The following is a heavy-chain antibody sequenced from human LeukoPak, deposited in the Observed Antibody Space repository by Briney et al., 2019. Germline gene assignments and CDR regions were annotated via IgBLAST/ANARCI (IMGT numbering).Heavy chain of an antibody. J-gene: IGHJ4*02. V-gene: IGHV4-34*01. CDR2: INHSGST. CDR1: GGSFSGYY. D-gene: IGHD3-3*01. Sequence: PSETLSLTCAVYGGSFSGYYWSWIRQPPGKGLEWIGEINHSGSTNYNPSLKSRVTISVDTSKNQFSLKLSSVTAADTAVYYCASGELRFLEWLFRRWGQGTLVTVSS. CDR3: ASGELRFLEWLFRR.